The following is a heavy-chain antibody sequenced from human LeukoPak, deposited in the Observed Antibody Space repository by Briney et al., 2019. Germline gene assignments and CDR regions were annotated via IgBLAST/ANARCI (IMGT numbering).Heavy chain of an antibody. J-gene: IGHJ6*02. CDR2: IYHSGST. CDR3: ARGAFIAAAPYYYYGMDV. D-gene: IGHD6-13*01. CDR1: GGSISSGGYS. Sequence: SQTLSLTCAVSGGSISSGGYSWSWIRQPPGKGLEWIGYIYHSGSTYYNPSLKSRVTISVDTSKNQFSLKLSSVTAADTAVYYCARGAFIAAAPYYYYGMDVWGQGTTVTVSS. V-gene: IGHV4-30-2*01.